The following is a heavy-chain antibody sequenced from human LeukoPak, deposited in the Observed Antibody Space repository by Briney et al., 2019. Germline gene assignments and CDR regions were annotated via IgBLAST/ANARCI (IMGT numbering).Heavy chain of an antibody. V-gene: IGHV3-7*01. D-gene: IGHD1-26*01. CDR3: ATEGIVGGGAHFDY. J-gene: IGHJ4*02. Sequence: EGSLRLSCAASGFNFGEFWMAWVRQTPGMGLEWVADIKEDGSESFYVDSVKGRFTISRDNAKNSLYLQMNSLRVEDTAVYYCATEGIVGGGAHFDYWGQGTLVTVSS. CDR1: GFNFGEFW. CDR2: IKEDGSES.